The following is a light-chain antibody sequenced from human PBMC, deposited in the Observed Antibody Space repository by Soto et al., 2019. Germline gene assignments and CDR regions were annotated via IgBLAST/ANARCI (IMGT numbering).Light chain of an antibody. CDR2: KAS. Sequence: DIQMTQSPSTLSGSVGERVTITCRASQSISSWLAWYQQKPGKSPKLLIYKASSLESGVPSRFSGSRSGTEFTLTISSLQPDDFATYYCQHYNSYSEAFGQGTKVDI. CDR3: QHYNSYSEA. J-gene: IGKJ1*01. CDR1: QSISSW. V-gene: IGKV1-5*03.